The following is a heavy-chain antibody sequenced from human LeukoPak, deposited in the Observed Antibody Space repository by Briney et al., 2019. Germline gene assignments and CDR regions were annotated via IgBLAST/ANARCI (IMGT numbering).Heavy chain of an antibody. CDR1: GGSISGYY. CDR3: ARQDTSGYYKWFDP. J-gene: IGHJ5*02. V-gene: IGHV4-59*08. D-gene: IGHD3-22*01. Sequence: PSETLSLTCIVSGGSISGYYCRWIRQPQGTGLEWIGYIDYSGSIGYNPSLKSRVTISVDTSKNQVSLKLSSVTAADTAVYYCARQDTSGYYKWFDPWGQGTLVTVSS. CDR2: IDYSGSI.